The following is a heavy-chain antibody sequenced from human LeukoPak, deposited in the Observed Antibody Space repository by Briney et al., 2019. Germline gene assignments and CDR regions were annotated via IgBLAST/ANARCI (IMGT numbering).Heavy chain of an antibody. V-gene: IGHV1-18*01. J-gene: IGHJ5*02. D-gene: IGHD3-22*01. CDR1: GYTFTSYG. CDR2: ISAYNGNT. CDR3: ARAYYYDSSGYFLNWFDP. Sequence: ASVTVSYKASGYTFTSYGISWVRQAPGPGLEWMGWISAYNGNTNYAQKLQGRVTMTTDTSTRTAYMERRSLRSDDTALYYCARAYYYDSSGYFLNWFDPWGQGTLVTVAS.